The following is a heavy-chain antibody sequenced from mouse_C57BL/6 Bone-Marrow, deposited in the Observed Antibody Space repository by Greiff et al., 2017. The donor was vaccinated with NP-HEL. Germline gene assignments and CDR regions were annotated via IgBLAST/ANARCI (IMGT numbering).Heavy chain of an antibody. CDR3: ARGSGNSFDY. Sequence: QVQLQQSGPELVKPGASVKISCKASGYAFSSSWMNWVKQRPGKGLEWIGRIYPGDGDTNYNGKFKGKATLTADKASSTAYTQLISLTCEDSAVYFCARGSGNSFDYWGQGTTLTASS. J-gene: IGHJ2*01. CDR1: GYAFSSSW. V-gene: IGHV1-82*01. CDR2: IYPGDGDT. D-gene: IGHD1-3*01.